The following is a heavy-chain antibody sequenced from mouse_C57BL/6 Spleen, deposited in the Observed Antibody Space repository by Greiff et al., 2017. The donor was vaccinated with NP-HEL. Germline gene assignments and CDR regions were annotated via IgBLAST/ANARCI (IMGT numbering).Heavy chain of an antibody. J-gene: IGHJ3*01. Sequence: VQLQQPGAELVKPGASVKLSCKASGYTFTSYWMHWVKQRPGQGLEWIGMIHPNSGSTNYNEKFKSKATLTVDKSSSTAYMQLSSLTSEDSAVYYCARRNTTVVAPFAYWGQGTLVTVSA. CDR1: GYTFTSYW. CDR2: IHPNSGST. CDR3: ARRNTTVVAPFAY. D-gene: IGHD1-1*01. V-gene: IGHV1-64*01.